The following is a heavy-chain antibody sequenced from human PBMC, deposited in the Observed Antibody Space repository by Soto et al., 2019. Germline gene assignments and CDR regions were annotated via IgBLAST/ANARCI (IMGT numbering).Heavy chain of an antibody. D-gene: IGHD3-22*01. CDR1: GYTFTDYY. CDR2: INPNTGGT. Sequence: QVHLVQSGTEVRQPGASVRVSCKASGYTFTDYYLHWVRQAPGQGPEWMGWINPNTGGTDYAQKFRDWVTMTTDTSINTAYMDLSRLKSHDTAVYYCAKGGHYGSPHYADSWGQGTLVTVSS. CDR3: AKGGHYGSPHYADS. J-gene: IGHJ4*02. V-gene: IGHV1-2*04.